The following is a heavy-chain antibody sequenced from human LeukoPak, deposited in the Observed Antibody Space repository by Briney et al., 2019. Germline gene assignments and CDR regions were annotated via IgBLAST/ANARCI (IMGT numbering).Heavy chain of an antibody. D-gene: IGHD6-13*01. CDR3: ARHGRGAARCDY. CDR1: GGSISDYF. V-gene: IGHV4-59*08. J-gene: IGHJ4*02. CDR2: IYYSGST. Sequence: SETLSLTCTVAGGSISDYFWCWIRQPPGEGLGWVWYIYYSGSTNYNPSLKSRVTISVDTSENQFYLKLSCVTAADTAVYYCARHGRGAARCDYWGQGTLVSVSS.